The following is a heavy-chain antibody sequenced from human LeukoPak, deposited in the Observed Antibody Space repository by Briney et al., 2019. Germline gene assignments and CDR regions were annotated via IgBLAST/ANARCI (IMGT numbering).Heavy chain of an antibody. D-gene: IGHD4-11*01. CDR2: ANPNNGGT. V-gene: IGHV1-2*06. J-gene: IGHJ4*02. CDR3: ARDNSLDYSKHHYFDY. CDR1: GYTFTGYY. Sequence: ASVKVSCKASGYTFTGYYMHWVRQAPGQGLEWMGRANPNNGGTNYAQKFQGRVTMTRDTSISTAYMELSRLRFDDTAVYYCARDNSLDYSKHHYFDYWGQGTLVTVSS.